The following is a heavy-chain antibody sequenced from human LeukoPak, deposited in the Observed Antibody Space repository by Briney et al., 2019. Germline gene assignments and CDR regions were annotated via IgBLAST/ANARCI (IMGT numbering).Heavy chain of an antibody. CDR2: ISSSSSYI. V-gene: IGHV3-21*01. Sequence: GGSLRLSCAASGFTFSSYSMNWVRQAPGKGLEWVSSISSSSSYIYYADSVKGRFTISRDNAKNSLYLKMNSLRAEDTAVYYCARLDVDYVGRWFDPWGQGTLVTVSS. CDR1: GFTFSSYS. J-gene: IGHJ5*02. CDR3: ARLDVDYVGRWFDP. D-gene: IGHD4-17*01.